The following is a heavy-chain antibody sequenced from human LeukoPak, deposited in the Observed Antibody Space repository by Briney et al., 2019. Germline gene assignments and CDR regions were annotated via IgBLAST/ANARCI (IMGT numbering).Heavy chain of an antibody. V-gene: IGHV1-2*02. Sequence: ASVKVSCKPSGYTFTGYYMLWVRQAPGQGLEWMGWINPNSGGTNYAQKFQGRVTMTRDTSISTAYMELSRLRSDDTAVYYCARDVTMVRGAIFDYWGQGTLVTVSS. CDR2: INPNSGGT. D-gene: IGHD3-10*01. CDR3: ARDVTMVRGAIFDY. J-gene: IGHJ4*02. CDR1: GYTFTGYY.